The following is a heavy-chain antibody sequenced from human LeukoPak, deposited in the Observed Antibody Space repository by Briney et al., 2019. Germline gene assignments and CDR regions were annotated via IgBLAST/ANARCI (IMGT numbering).Heavy chain of an antibody. CDR3: ARQREVRGVMSFDP. V-gene: IGHV4-38-2*02. CDR2: IYHSGST. CDR1: GYSISSGYY. D-gene: IGHD3-10*01. J-gene: IGHJ5*02. Sequence: PSETLSLTCTVSGYSISSGYYWGWIRQPPGKGLEWIGSIYHSGSTYYNPSLKSRVTISVDTSKNQFSLKLSSVTAADTAVYYCARQREVRGVMSFDPWGQGTLVTVSS.